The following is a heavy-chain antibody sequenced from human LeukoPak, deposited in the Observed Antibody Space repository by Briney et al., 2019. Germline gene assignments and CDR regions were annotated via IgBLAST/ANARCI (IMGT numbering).Heavy chain of an antibody. CDR3: ARVNLGSSGYYLYYFDY. V-gene: IGHV1-69*13. CDR1: GGTFSSYA. D-gene: IGHD3-22*01. J-gene: IGHJ4*02. Sequence: AASVKVSCKASGGTFSSYAISWVRQAPGQGLEWMGGIIPIFGTANYAQKFQGRVTITADESTSTAYMELSSLRSDDTAVYYCARVNLGSSGYYLYYFDYWGQGTLVTVSS. CDR2: IIPIFGTA.